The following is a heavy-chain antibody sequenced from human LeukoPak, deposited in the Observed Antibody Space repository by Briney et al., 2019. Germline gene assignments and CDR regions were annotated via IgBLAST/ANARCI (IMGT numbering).Heavy chain of an antibody. J-gene: IGHJ4*02. CDR3: ARGYYYDTKRFDY. Sequence: PSETLSLTCTVSGGSINSSSYYWGWIRQPPGKGLEWIGSIYYSGNTYYNPSLKSRVTISVDTSKNQFSLRLTSVTAADTAVYYCARGYYYDTKRFDYWGQGTLVTVSS. CDR1: GGSINSSSYY. V-gene: IGHV4-39*07. CDR2: IYYSGNT. D-gene: IGHD3-22*01.